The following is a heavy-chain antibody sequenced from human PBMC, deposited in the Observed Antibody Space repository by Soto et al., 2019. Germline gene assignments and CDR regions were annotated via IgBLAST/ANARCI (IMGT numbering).Heavy chain of an antibody. CDR2: FYYSGSS. CDR1: GGSVNSGSYY. CDR3: ARQVVDGTVAGAGSFDY. J-gene: IGHJ4*02. V-gene: IGHV4-39*01. D-gene: IGHD6-19*01. Sequence: PSETLSLTCTVSGGSVNSGSYYWSWIRQPPGKGLEWIGYFYYSGSSYYNPSLKSRVTISIDTSENQFSLKLNSMTAADTAVYYCARQVVDGTVAGAGSFDYWGQGTLVTVSS.